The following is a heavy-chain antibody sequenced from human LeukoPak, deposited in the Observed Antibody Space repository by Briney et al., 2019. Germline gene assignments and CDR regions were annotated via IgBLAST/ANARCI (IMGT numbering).Heavy chain of an antibody. CDR2: ISSSSSYT. CDR3: ARVVSVASYYFDH. D-gene: IGHD6-19*01. V-gene: IGHV3-11*06. J-gene: IGHJ4*02. Sequence: GGSLRLSCAASGFTFSDYYMSWIRQAPGKGLEWVSYISSSSSYTNYADSAKGRFTISRDNAKNSLYLQMNSLRADDTAVYYCARVVSVASYYFDHWGQGTLVTVSS. CDR1: GFTFSDYY.